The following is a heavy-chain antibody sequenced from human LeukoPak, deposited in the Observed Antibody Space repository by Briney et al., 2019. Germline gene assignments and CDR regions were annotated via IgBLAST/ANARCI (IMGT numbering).Heavy chain of an antibody. CDR1: GDSISSYY. V-gene: IGHV4-59*12. J-gene: IGHJ3*02. D-gene: IGHD3-10*01. CDR3: ARRSRYYGSGSYYNPPGAFDI. Sequence: SETLSLTCTVSGDSISSYYWSWIRQPPGKGLEWIGYIYYSGSTNYNPSLKSRVTISVDTSKNQFSLKLSSVTAADTAVYYCARRSRYYGSGSYYNPPGAFDIWGQGTMVTVSS. CDR2: IYYSGST.